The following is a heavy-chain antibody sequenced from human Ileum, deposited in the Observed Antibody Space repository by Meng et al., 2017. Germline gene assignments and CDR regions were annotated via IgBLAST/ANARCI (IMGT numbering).Heavy chain of an antibody. CDR3: AKDSVATATQFDS. CDR2: VSGYSGQS. D-gene: IGHD5-12*01. V-gene: IGHV1-18*01. Sequence: QVQLVQSGAAVKNPGASVTVSCKASGYTFTDYGISWVRQAPGQRLQWLGWVSGYSGQSHYAQRVQDRVAMTTDTSTNTAYMELRSLRSDDTAVYYCAKDSVATATQFDSWGQGTLVTVSS. J-gene: IGHJ4*02. CDR1: GYTFTDYG.